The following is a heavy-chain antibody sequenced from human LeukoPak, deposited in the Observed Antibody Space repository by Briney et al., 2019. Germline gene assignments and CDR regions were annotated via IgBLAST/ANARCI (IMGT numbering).Heavy chain of an antibody. Sequence: GGSLRLSCAASGFTFSSYWVNWVRQAPGKGLEWAANIKQDGSEKNYVGSVKGRFTISRDNAKNSLYLQMNSLRAEDTAVYYCSREGRGSSWSHRGQGTLVTVSS. V-gene: IGHV3-7*01. CDR1: GFTFSSYW. CDR3: SREGRGSSWSH. CDR2: IKQDGSEK. D-gene: IGHD6-13*01. J-gene: IGHJ4*02.